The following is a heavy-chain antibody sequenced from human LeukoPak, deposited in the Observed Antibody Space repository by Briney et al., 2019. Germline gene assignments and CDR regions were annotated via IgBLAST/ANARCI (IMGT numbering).Heavy chain of an antibody. V-gene: IGHV3-9*01. D-gene: IGHD3-16*01. CDR2: ISWNSGSI. Sequence: GRSLRLSCAASGFTFDDYAMHWVRQAPGKGLEWVSGISWNSGSIGYADSVKGRFTISRDNSKNTLYLQMNSLRAEDTAVYYCAKGGPVGVHSFDYWGQGTLVTVSS. CDR3: AKGGPVGVHSFDY. CDR1: GFTFDDYA. J-gene: IGHJ4*02.